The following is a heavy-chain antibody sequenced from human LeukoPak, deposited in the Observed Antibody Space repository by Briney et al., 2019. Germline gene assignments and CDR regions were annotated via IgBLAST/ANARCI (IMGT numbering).Heavy chain of an antibody. CDR1: GFIFSSYA. D-gene: IGHD6-19*01. CDR3: AKSGHWDQQWLVRVNTPIDY. CDR2: ISGSRGYT. J-gene: IGHJ4*02. V-gene: IGHV3-23*01. Sequence: GGSLRLSCAASGFIFSSYAMNWVRQAPGKRLEWVSGISGSRGYTYYADSVKGRFTISRDNSKNTLSLQMNSLRAEDTAVYYCAKSGHWDQQWLVRVNTPIDYWGQGTLVTVSS.